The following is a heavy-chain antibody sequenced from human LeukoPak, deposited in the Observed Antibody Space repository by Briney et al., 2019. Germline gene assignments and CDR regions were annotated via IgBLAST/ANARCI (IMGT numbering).Heavy chain of an antibody. D-gene: IGHD3-10*01. J-gene: IGHJ3*02. CDR3: ARRYYGSGSYYAFDI. CDR2: IYPGDSDT. Sequence: GESLKISCKGSGYSFTSYWIGWVRQMPGKGLEWMGIIYPGDSDTRYSPSFQGQVTISADKSISTAYLQWSSLKASDTAMYYCARRYYGSGSYYAFDIWGQGTIVTVSS. V-gene: IGHV5-51*01. CDR1: GYSFTSYW.